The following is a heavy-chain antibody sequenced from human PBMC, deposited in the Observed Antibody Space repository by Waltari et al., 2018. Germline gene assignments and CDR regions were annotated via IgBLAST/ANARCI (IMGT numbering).Heavy chain of an antibody. J-gene: IGHJ4*02. Sequence: FIDYYMHWVRQATGLGLEWMGWINPSSGGAKNAQSFRGRVTMTRDTSSRTVYIELSRLTYDDTAMYYCARDGGFDFWGQGTLVSVSS. CDR3: ARDGGFDF. CDR1: FIDYY. D-gene: IGHD2-15*01. CDR2: INPSSGGA. V-gene: IGHV1-2*02.